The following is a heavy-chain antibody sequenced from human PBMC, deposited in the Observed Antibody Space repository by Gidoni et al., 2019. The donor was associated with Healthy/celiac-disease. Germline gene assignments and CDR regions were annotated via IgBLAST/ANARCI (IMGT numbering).Heavy chain of an antibody. CDR2: MSWNSGSI. CDR1: GFTFEDSS. D-gene: IGHD3-22*01. CDR3: AKDATKNYYYDSSGYYDY. V-gene: IGHV3-9*01. Sequence: EVQLVESGGGLVQPGRSLRLSCEASGFTFEDSSRHGVRQAPGKGLGGVSGMSWNSGSIGYADSVKGRLTIARDNAKNSLYLQMNSLRAEDTALYYCAKDATKNYYYDSSGYYDYWGQGTLVTVSS. J-gene: IGHJ4*02.